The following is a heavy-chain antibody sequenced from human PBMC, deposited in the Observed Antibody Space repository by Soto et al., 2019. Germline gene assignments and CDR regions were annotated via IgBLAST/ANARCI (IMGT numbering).Heavy chain of an antibody. J-gene: IGHJ4*02. CDR2: IIPIFGTA. CDR1: GGTFSSYA. CDR3: AKFGLSNYKKGPFDY. D-gene: IGHD4-4*01. Sequence: ASVKVSCKASGGTFSSYAISWVRQKNRQGLEWMGGIIPIFGTANYAQKFQGRVTISRDNSKNTLYLKMNSLRAEDTAVYYCAKFGLSNYKKGPFDYWGQGTLVTV. V-gene: IGHV1-69*05.